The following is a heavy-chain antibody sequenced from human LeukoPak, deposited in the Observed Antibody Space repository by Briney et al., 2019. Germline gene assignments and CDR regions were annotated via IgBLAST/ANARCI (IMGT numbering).Heavy chain of an antibody. D-gene: IGHD5-18*01. Sequence: PGRSLRLSCAASGFTFSSYGMHWVRQAPGKGLEWVAVISYDGSNKYYADSVKGRFTISRDNSKNTLYLQMNSLRAEDTAVYYCAKDSLRGYCYGSFDYWGQGTLVTVSS. CDR2: ISYDGSNK. CDR1: GFTFSSYG. J-gene: IGHJ4*02. CDR3: AKDSLRGYCYGSFDY. V-gene: IGHV3-30*18.